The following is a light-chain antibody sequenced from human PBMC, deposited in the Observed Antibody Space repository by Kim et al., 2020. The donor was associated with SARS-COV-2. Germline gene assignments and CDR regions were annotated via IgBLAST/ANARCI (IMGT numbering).Light chain of an antibody. CDR2: GKN. V-gene: IGLV3-19*01. CDR1: SLRSYY. Sequence: SSELTQDPAVSVALGQTVRITCQGDSLRSYYASWYQQKPGQAPVLVIYGKNNRPSGIPDRFSGSSSGNTASLTITGAQAEDEADYYCNSRDSSGNHSPVVFGGGTQLTVL. CDR3: NSRDSSGNHSPVV. J-gene: IGLJ2*01.